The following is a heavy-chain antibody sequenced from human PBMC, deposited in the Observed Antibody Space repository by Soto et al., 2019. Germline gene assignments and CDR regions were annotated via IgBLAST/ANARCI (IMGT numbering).Heavy chain of an antibody. D-gene: IGHD4-17*01. Sequence: TLSLTCAVSGGCISSGGYSWSWIRQPPGKGLEWIGYIYHSGTTYYNPSLKSRVTISVDRSKNQFSLKLSSVTAADTAVYYCARAHYGDYGYGMDVWGQGTTVTVSS. CDR1: GGCISSGGYS. J-gene: IGHJ6*02. CDR3: ARAHYGDYGYGMDV. CDR2: IYHSGTT. V-gene: IGHV4-30-2*01.